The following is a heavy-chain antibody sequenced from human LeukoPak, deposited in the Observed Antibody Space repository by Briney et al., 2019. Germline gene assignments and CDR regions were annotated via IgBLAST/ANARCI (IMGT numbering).Heavy chain of an antibody. D-gene: IGHD6-19*01. V-gene: IGHV4-34*01. J-gene: IGHJ5*02. CDR1: GGSFSGYY. CDR3: ARARHSSGWYVWFDP. CDR2: INHSGST. Sequence: SETLSLTCAVYGGSFSGYYWSWIRQPPGKGLEWIGEINHSGSTNYNPSLKSRVTISLDTSKNQFSLKMSSVTAADTAVYYCARARHSSGWYVWFDPWGQGTLVTVSS.